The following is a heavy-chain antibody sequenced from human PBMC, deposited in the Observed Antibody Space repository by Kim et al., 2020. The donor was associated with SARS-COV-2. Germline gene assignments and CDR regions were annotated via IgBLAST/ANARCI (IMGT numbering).Heavy chain of an antibody. D-gene: IGHD6-13*01. CDR1: GYTFTSYY. J-gene: IGHJ6*02. CDR3: ARETHSSSWYGALRVIKHNYGMDV. Sequence: ASVKVSCKASGYTFTSYYMHWVRQAPGQGLEWMGIINPSGGSTSYAQKFQGRVTMTRDTSTSTVYMELSSLRSEDTAVYYCARETHSSSWYGALRVIKHNYGMDVWGQGTTVTVSS. V-gene: IGHV1-46*01. CDR2: INPSGGST.